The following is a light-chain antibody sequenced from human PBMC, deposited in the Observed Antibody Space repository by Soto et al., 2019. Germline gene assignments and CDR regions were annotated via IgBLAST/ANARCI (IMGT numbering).Light chain of an antibody. Sequence: QSALTQPASVSGSHGQSITISCTGTSGDVGAYNYVSWYQQHPGKAPKTMIYEVNNRPSGVSYRFFGSKSGSTASLTISGLQAEDEADYYCTSYTTTTTLVFGTGTKVTVL. CDR3: TSYTTTTTLV. J-gene: IGLJ1*01. CDR1: SGDVGAYNY. V-gene: IGLV2-14*01. CDR2: EVN.